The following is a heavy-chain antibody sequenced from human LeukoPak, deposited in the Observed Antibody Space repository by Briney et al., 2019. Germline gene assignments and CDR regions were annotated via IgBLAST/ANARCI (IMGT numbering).Heavy chain of an antibody. J-gene: IGHJ4*02. D-gene: IGHD1-20*01. Sequence: PGGSLRLSCAASGFTFSTSGMSWVRQTPGKGLEWVSAISGSGGSTYYADSVKGRFTISRDNSKNTLYLQMNSLRAEDTAVYYCAKEGKTRNWNYFQAKPVYWGQGTLVTVSS. CDR2: ISGSGGST. CDR1: GFTFSTSG. V-gene: IGHV3-23*01. CDR3: AKEGKTRNWNYFQAKPVY.